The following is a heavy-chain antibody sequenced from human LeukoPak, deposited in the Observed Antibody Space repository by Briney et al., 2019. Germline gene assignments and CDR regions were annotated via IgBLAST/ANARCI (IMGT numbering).Heavy chain of an antibody. Sequence: GGSLRLSCATSEFTFSTYPMSWVRQAPGKGPEWVSAISGSGGATFYADSVKGRFTISRDNSKNTLYLQMNSLRAEDTAVYYCATRGRDGYNANYYGMDVWGQGTTVTLPS. V-gene: IGHV3-23*01. D-gene: IGHD5-24*01. CDR3: ATRGRDGYNANYYGMDV. CDR2: ISGSGGAT. CDR1: EFTFSTYP. J-gene: IGHJ6*02.